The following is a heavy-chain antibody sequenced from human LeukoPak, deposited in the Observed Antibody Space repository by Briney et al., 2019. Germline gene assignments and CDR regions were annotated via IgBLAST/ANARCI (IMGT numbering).Heavy chain of an antibody. CDR1: GFTFSSYS. J-gene: IGHJ4*02. CDR3: AREPGIAAAGTKEADY. Sequence: GGSLRFCCAAAGFTFSSYSMSLVRQAPGKVLGWVSSITRSNIYLYHASSVNGRFTIAKDNAKNSVYLQINNLRAEVTAVYNCAREPGIAAAGTKEADYWGQGPRVTVSS. D-gene: IGHD6-13*01. V-gene: IGHV3-21*01. CDR2: ITRSNIYL.